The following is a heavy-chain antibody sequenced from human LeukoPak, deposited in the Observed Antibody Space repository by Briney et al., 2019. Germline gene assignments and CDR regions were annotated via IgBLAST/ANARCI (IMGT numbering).Heavy chain of an antibody. CDR3: ARTARGYSYGYPYDY. V-gene: IGHV3-48*03. CDR1: GFTFSSYE. J-gene: IGHJ4*02. CDR2: ISSSGSTI. D-gene: IGHD5-18*01. Sequence: PGGSLRLSCAASGFTFSSYEMNWVRKAPGKGLEWVSYISSSGSTIFYADSVKGRFTISRDNAKYSLYLQMNSLRAEDTAVYYCARTARGYSYGYPYDYWGQGTLVTVSS.